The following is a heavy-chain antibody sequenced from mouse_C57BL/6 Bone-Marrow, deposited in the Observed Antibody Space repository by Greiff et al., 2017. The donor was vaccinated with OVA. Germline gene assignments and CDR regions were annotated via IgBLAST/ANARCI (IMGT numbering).Heavy chain of an antibody. J-gene: IGHJ3*01. D-gene: IGHD2-4*01. Sequence: EVQLVESVAELVRPGASVKLSCTASGFNIKNTYMHWVKQRPEQGLEWIGRIDPANGNTKYAPKFQGKATITADTSSNTAYLQLSSLTSEDTAIYYCATYDYEGNWFAYWGQGTLVTVSA. CDR1: GFNIKNTY. V-gene: IGHV14-3*01. CDR2: IDPANGNT. CDR3: ATYDYEGNWFAY.